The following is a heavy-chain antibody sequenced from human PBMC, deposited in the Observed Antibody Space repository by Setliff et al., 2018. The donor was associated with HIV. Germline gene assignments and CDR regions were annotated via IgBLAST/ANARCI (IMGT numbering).Heavy chain of an antibody. CDR3: ARSPARVVVPYGGAFDI. D-gene: IGHD2-15*01. CDR2: IYDNEKT. J-gene: IGHJ3*02. V-gene: IGHV4-61*08. Sequence: SETLSLTCSVSGGVSGGDMGVHDWSWIRQPPGKGLEWIGYIYDNEKTFYNPSLKSRVTISVDTSKNQFSLRLNSVTAADTAVYYCARSPARVVVPYGGAFDIWGQGTMVTVSS. CDR1: GGVSGGDMGVHD.